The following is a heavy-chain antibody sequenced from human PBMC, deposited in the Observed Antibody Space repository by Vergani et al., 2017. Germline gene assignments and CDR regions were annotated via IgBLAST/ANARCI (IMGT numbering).Heavy chain of an antibody. CDR3: ARDPTKDSSGXFPTLPHDQSTDDAFDI. CDR2: ISAYNGNT. J-gene: IGHJ3*02. Sequence: QVQLVQSGAEVKKPGASVKVSCKASGYTFTSYGISWVRQAPGQGLEWMGWISAYNGNTNYAQKLQGRVTMTTDTSTGTAYMELRSLRSDDTAVYYCARDPTKDSSGXFPTLPHDQSTDDAFDIWGQGTMVTVSS. CDR1: GYTFTSYG. D-gene: IGHD3-22*01. V-gene: IGHV1-18*01.